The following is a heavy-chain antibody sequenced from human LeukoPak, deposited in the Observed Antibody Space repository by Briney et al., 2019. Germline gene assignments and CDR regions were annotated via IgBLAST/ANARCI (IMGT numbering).Heavy chain of an antibody. J-gene: IGHJ4*02. V-gene: IGHV3-48*04. D-gene: IGHD4-23*01. Sequence: PGGSLRLSCAASGFTFSSYSMKWGRQAPGKGVEWVSYISSSSSTIYYADSVKGRFTISRDNAKNSLYLQMNSLRAEDTAVYYCARAGATVVTPAGFDYWGQGTLVTVSS. CDR3: ARAGATVVTPAGFDY. CDR2: ISSSSSTI. CDR1: GFTFSSYS.